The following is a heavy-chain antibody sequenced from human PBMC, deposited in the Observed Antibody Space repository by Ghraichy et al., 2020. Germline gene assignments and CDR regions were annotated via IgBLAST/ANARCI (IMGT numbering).Heavy chain of an antibody. Sequence: SETLSLTCTVSGDSISSSSDFWDWIRQPPGKGLEWIGSIDYSGSTYYNPSLESRVTISVDTSKNQFSLKLSSATAADTAIYYCARDLQNVTVRAMEFAYWGQGSLVTVSS. CDR1: GDSISSSSDF. J-gene: IGHJ4*02. CDR2: IDYSGST. V-gene: IGHV4-39*07. D-gene: IGHD5-18*01. CDR3: ARDLQNVTVRAMEFAY.